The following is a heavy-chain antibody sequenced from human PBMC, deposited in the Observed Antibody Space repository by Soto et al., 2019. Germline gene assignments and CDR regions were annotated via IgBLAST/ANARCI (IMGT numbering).Heavy chain of an antibody. V-gene: IGHV4-59*01. J-gene: IGHJ6*02. CDR3: ARGDWNDDFYNGMDV. CDR2: MYYSGDT. Sequence: QVQLQESGPGLVKPSETLSLTCTVSGGSINNYYWVWLRQPPGEGLEWIGHMYYSGDTDYNPSLKSRVAISVDTSKNRFSLRLTSVTASDTAVYYCARGDWNDDFYNGMDVWGQGTTVIVSS. CDR1: GGSINNYY. D-gene: IGHD1-1*01.